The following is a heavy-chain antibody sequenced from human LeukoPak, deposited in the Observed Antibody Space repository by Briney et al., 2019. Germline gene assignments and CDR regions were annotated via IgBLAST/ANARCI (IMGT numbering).Heavy chain of an antibody. CDR2: IKQDGSEK. Sequence: GGSLRLSCAASGFTFSSYWMSWVREAPGKGLEWVANIKQDGSEKYYVDSVKGRFTISRDNAKNSLYLQMNSLRAEDTAVYYCARGTIAAAGYYYFDYWGQGTQVTVSS. J-gene: IGHJ4*02. D-gene: IGHD6-13*01. CDR1: GFTFSSYW. CDR3: ARGTIAAAGYYYFDY. V-gene: IGHV3-7*04.